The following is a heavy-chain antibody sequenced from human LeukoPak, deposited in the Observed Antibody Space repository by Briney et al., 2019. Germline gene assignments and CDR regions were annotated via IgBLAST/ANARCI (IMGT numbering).Heavy chain of an antibody. V-gene: IGHV3-23*01. D-gene: IGHD5-12*01. CDR3: AKDQGYSGYANDY. CDR1: GFTFSSYA. J-gene: IGHJ4*02. Sequence: PGGSPRLSCAASGFTFSSYAMSWVRQAPGKGLEWVSAISGSGGSTYYADSVKGRFTISRDNSKNTLYLQMNSLRAEDTALYYCAKDQGYSGYANDYWGQGTLVTVSS. CDR2: ISGSGGST.